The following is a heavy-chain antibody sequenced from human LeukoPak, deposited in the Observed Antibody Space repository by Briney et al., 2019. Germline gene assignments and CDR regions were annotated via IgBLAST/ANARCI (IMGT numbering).Heavy chain of an antibody. CDR1: GFTFSSNY. CDR3: ARDRRDYYYYYGMDV. Sequence: GGSLTLSCAASGFTFSSNYMSWVRQAPGKGLEWVSVIYSGGSTYYSDSVKGRFTISRDNYKNTLYLQMNSLRAEDTAVYYCARDRRDYYYYYGMDVWGQGTTVTVSS. J-gene: IGHJ6*02. CDR2: IYSGGST. V-gene: IGHV3-53*01.